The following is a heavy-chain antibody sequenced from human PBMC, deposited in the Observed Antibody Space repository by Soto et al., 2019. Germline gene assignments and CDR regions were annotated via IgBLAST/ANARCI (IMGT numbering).Heavy chain of an antibody. Sequence: GGSLRLSCTASGFTFGDYAMSWFRQAPGKGLEWVGFIRSKAYGGTTEYAASVKGRFTISRDDSKSIAYLQMNSLKTEDTAVYYCTRNPAGPDDFWSGDVWGKGTTVTVSS. V-gene: IGHV3-49*03. CDR1: GFTFGDYA. CDR3: TRNPAGPDDFWSGDV. J-gene: IGHJ6*04. CDR2: IRSKAYGGTT. D-gene: IGHD3-3*01.